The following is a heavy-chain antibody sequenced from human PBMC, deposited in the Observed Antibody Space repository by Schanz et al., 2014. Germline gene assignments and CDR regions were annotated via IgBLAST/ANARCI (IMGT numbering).Heavy chain of an antibody. CDR2: ITYDGSNK. V-gene: IGHV3-30*04. CDR3: AKDQLANYRGSGYNWFDP. D-gene: IGHD3-10*01. Sequence: QVELVESGGGVVQPGRSLRLSCAASGFTFSRHAMHWVRQAAGKGLEWVAAITYDGSNKYYADSVKGRFSVSRDNSKNTLYLQMNSLRADDTAVYYCAKDQLANYRGSGYNWFDPWGQGTLVTVSS. J-gene: IGHJ5*02. CDR1: GFTFSRHA.